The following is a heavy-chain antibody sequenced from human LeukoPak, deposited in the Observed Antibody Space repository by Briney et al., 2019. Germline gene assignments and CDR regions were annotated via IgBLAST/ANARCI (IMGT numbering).Heavy chain of an antibody. D-gene: IGHD3-16*01. CDR3: AKEEGD. V-gene: IGHV3-30*18. Sequence: PGRSLRLSCAASGFTFSSYGMHWVRQAPGKGLEWVAVISYDGSNKYYADSVKGRFTISRDNSKNTLYLQMNSLRAEDTAVYYCAKEEGDWGQGTLVTVSS. CDR2: ISYDGSNK. J-gene: IGHJ4*02. CDR1: GFTFSSYG.